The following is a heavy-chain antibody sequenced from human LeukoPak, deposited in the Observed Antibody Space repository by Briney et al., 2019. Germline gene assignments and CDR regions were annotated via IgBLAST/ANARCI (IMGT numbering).Heavy chain of an antibody. V-gene: IGHV1-46*01. CDR1: GYTFTSYY. CDR2: INPSGGGT. CDR3: ASALIPVGTIGPNDAFDI. D-gene: IGHD1-7*01. J-gene: IGHJ3*02. Sequence: ASVKVSCRTSGYTFTSYYMHWVGQARGQGLEGMGIINPSGGGTSSAQTFQGRVTMTREMSTSTVYLELSSLRSEYTAVYYCASALIPVGTIGPNDAFDIWGQGKMVTVSS.